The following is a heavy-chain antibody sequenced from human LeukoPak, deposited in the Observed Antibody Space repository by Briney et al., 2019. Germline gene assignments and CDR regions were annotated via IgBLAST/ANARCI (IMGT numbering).Heavy chain of an antibody. CDR1: GGSMSGYY. D-gene: IGHD4-17*01. J-gene: IGHJ4*02. Sequence: SETLSLTCTVSGGSMSGYYWSWIRQPAGKGLEWIGRIYTGGSTNYNPSLKSRVTMSVDTSKNQFSLKVTTVTAADTAVYYCARVSYGDDATPFDYWGQGTLVTVSS. CDR2: IYTGGST. V-gene: IGHV4-4*07. CDR3: ARVSYGDDATPFDY.